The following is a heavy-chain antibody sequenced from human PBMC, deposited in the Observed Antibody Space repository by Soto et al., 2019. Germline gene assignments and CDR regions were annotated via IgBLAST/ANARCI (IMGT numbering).Heavy chain of an antibody. CDR2: ISGSGGST. CDR1: GFTFSSYA. J-gene: IGHJ4*02. D-gene: IGHD3-16*02. CDR3: AKDTYDYVWGSYRYTKGFDY. V-gene: IGHV3-23*01. Sequence: PGGSLRLSCAASGFTFSSYAMSWVRQAPGKGLEWVSAISGSGGSTYYADSVKGRFTISRDNSKNTLYLQMNSLRAEDTAVYYCAKDTYDYVWGSYRYTKGFDYWGQGTLVTVSS.